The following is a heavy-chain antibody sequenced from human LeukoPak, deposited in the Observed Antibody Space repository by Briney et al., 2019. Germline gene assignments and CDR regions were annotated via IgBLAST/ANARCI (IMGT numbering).Heavy chain of an antibody. Sequence: SETLSPTCTVSGGSISSYYGSWIRQPPGKGLEWIGYIYYSGSTNYNPSLKSRVTISVDTSKNQFSLKLSPVTAADTAVYYCARHHWGPLDYWGQGTLVTVSS. CDR1: GGSISSYY. CDR3: ARHHWGPLDY. V-gene: IGHV4-59*08. J-gene: IGHJ4*02. D-gene: IGHD3-16*01. CDR2: IYYSGST.